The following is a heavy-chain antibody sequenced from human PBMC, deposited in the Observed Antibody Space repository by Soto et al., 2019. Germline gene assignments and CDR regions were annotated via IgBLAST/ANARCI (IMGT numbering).Heavy chain of an antibody. CDR3: ARDHGGLIVVVQAAMHFDY. J-gene: IGHJ4*02. V-gene: IGHV1-18*01. CDR2: ISAYNGNT. D-gene: IGHD2-2*01. Sequence: QVQLVQSGAEVKKPGASVKVSCKASGYTFTSYGISWVRQAPGQGLEWMGWISAYNGNTNYAQKLQGRVTMTTDTSTSTAYMELRSLRSDDTAVYYCARDHGGLIVVVQAAMHFDYWGQGTLVTVSS. CDR1: GYTFTSYG.